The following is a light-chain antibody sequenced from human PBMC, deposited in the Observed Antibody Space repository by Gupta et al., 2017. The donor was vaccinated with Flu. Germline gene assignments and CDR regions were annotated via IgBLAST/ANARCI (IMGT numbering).Light chain of an antibody. Sequence: QSALTQPPSASGSPGQSVPISCSGTSSDVGGYKYVSWYQQYPGKAPKLILSEVSKRPSGVPDRFSGSKSGNTASLTVSGLQPEDEADYYCSSYAGNYKLLFGGGTKVTVL. CDR3: SSYAGNYKLL. CDR1: SSDVGGYKY. J-gene: IGLJ3*02. V-gene: IGLV2-8*01. CDR2: EVS.